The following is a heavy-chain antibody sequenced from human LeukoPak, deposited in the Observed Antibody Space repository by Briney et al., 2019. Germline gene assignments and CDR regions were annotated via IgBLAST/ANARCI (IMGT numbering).Heavy chain of an antibody. V-gene: IGHV4-30-2*01. Sequence: SETLSLTCAVSGGSISSGGYSWSWIRQPPGKGLEWIGYIYHSGSTYYNPSLKSRVTISVDRSKNQFSLKLSSVTAADTAVYYCAMTGSGQRSFDYWGQGTLATVSS. CDR1: GGSISSGGYS. CDR2: IYHSGST. J-gene: IGHJ4*02. D-gene: IGHD2-15*01. CDR3: AMTGSGQRSFDY.